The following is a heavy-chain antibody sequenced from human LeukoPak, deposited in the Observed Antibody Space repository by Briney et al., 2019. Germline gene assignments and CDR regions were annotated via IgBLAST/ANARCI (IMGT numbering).Heavy chain of an antibody. J-gene: IGHJ6*02. D-gene: IGHD5-18*01. CDR1: GFTFDDYA. CDR2: ISWNSGSI. V-gene: IGHV3-9*01. CDR3: AKDSGYRAYYYYGMDV. Sequence: PGGSLRLSCAASGFTFDDYAMHWVRQAPGKGLEWVSGISWNSGSIGYADSVEGRFTISRDNAKNSLYLQMNSLRAEDTALYYCAKDSGYRAYYYYGMDVWGQGTTVTVSS.